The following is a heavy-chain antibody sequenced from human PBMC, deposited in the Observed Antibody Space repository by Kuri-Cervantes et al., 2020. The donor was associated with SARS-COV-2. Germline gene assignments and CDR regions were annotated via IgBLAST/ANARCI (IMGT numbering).Heavy chain of an antibody. CDR2: INPNSGGT. Sequence: ASVKVSCKASGYTFTGYYMHWVRQAPGQGLEWMGWINPNSGGTNYAQKFQGWVTMTRDTSISTAYMELSRLRSDDTAVYYCAREGSETGAVSMDVWGQGTTVTVSS. V-gene: IGHV1-2*04. CDR1: GYTFTGYY. D-gene: IGHD1-26*01. CDR3: AREGSETGAVSMDV. J-gene: IGHJ6*02.